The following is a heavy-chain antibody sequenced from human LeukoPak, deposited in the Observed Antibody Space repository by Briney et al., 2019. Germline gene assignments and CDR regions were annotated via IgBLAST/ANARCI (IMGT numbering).Heavy chain of an antibody. J-gene: IGHJ4*02. V-gene: IGHV3-74*01. D-gene: IGHD2-15*01. Sequence: GGSLRLSCAASGFTFSRYWIHWVRQAPGKGLEWVSRINPDGSTTTYAHSVKGRFTISRDNAKNSLYLQMNSLRAEDTAVYYCARAYSGEYFDYWGQGTLVTVSS. CDR1: GFTFSRYW. CDR2: INPDGSTT. CDR3: ARAYSGEYFDY.